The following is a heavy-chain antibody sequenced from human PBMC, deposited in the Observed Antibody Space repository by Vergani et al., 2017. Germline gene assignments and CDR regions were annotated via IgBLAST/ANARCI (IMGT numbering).Heavy chain of an antibody. CDR2: INPNSGGT. V-gene: IGHV1-2*02. CDR1: GYTFTSYG. J-gene: IGHJ4*02. Sequence: QVQLVQSGAEVKKPGASVKVSCKASGYTFTSYGISWVRQAPGQGLEWMGWINPNSGGTNYAQKFQGRVTMTRDTSISTAYMELSRLRSDDTAVYYCAREGCSGGSCYLDYWGQGTLVTVSS. CDR3: AREGCSGGSCYLDY. D-gene: IGHD2-15*01.